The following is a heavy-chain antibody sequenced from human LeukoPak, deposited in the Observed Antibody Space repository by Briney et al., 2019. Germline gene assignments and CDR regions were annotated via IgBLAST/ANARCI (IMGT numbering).Heavy chain of an antibody. J-gene: IGHJ6*03. V-gene: IGHV1-8*03. CDR2: MNPNSGNT. D-gene: IGHD3-22*01. CDR3: ARNPDYYDSSGYAPYYYYYMDV. CDR1: GYTFTSYD. Sequence: AASVKVSCKASGYTFTSYDINWVRQATGQGLEWMGWMNPNSGNTGYAQKFQGRVTITRNTSISTAYMELRSLRSEDTAVYYCARNPDYYDSSGYAPYYYYYMDVWGKGTTVTVSS.